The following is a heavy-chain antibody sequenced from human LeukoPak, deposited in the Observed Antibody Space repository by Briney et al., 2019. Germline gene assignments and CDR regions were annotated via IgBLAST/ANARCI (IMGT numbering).Heavy chain of an antibody. CDR3: AYLAAGYFDY. J-gene: IGHJ4*02. V-gene: IGHV1-2*02. Sequence: ASVKVSCKASGYTFTDYYIHWLRQAPGQRLEWMGWINPKSANTYYTENFQGRVTVTRDSSISTTFMEMSGLRSDDTAMYYCAYLAAGYFDYWGQGTLVTVSS. CDR1: GYTFTDYY. D-gene: IGHD6-25*01. CDR2: INPKSANT.